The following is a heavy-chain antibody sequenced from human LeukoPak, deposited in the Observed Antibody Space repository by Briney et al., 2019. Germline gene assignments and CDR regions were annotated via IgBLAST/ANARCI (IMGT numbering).Heavy chain of an antibody. CDR2: ISYDGGYK. CDR1: EFTFISYT. D-gene: IGHD5-12*01. Sequence: GRSLRLSCAASEFTFISYTVHWVRQAPGKGLEWVALISYDGGYKYYADSVKGRFTISRDNSKNTLYLQMKSLRTEDTAVYYCARERGYSGYDSREYNYFDYWGQGTLVTVSS. V-gene: IGHV3-30*04. CDR3: ARERGYSGYDSREYNYFDY. J-gene: IGHJ4*02.